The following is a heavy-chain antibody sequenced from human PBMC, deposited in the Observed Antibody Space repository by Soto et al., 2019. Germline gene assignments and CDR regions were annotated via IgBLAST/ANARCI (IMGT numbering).Heavy chain of an antibody. Sequence: GESLKISCKGSGFSFTSYWIAWVRQMPGKDLEWMGIIYPADSDTRYSPSFQGQVTMSSDASTSTAYLHWSSLRASDTAMYYCARQIYDSDTGPNFQYYFDSWGQGTPVTAPQ. CDR3: ARQIYDSDTGPNFQYYFDS. CDR1: GFSFTSYW. CDR2: IYPADSDT. D-gene: IGHD3-22*01. J-gene: IGHJ4*02. V-gene: IGHV5-51*01.